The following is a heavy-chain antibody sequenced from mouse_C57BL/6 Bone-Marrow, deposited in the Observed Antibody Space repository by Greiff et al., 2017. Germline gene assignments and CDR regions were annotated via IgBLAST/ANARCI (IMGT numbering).Heavy chain of an antibody. J-gene: IGHJ4*01. D-gene: IGHD1-1*01. CDR2: ISSGGSYT. CDR3: ARRDCGKDYYDMDY. Sequence: EVQGVESGGDLVKPGGSLKLSCAASGFTFSSYGMSWVRQTPDKRLEWVATISSGGSYTYYPDSVKGRFTISRENAKNTLYLQMSSLRSEDTAMYYCARRDCGKDYYDMDYWGQGTSVTVSS. CDR1: GFTFSSYG. V-gene: IGHV5-6*01.